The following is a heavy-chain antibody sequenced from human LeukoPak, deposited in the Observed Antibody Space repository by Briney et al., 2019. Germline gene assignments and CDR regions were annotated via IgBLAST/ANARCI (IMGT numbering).Heavy chain of an antibody. V-gene: IGHV1-18*01. D-gene: IGHD1-26*01. J-gene: IGHJ4*02. CDR1: GYSFVGYG. CDR3: ATGASFDY. Sequence: ASVKVSCKASGYSFVGYGITWVRQAPGQGLEWMGWFNPENGNTNYAQKVQGRVTMTADTSTSTSYMELRSLRSDDTAVYYCATGASFDYWGQGTLVTVSS. CDR2: FNPENGNT.